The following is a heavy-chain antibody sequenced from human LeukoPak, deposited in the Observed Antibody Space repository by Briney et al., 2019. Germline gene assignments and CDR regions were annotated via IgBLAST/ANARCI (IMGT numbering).Heavy chain of an antibody. CDR3: ASVAKAVAGTLDY. CDR1: GFTFSSYS. Sequence: PGGSLRLSCAASGFTFSSYSMNWVRRAPGKGLEGVSSISSSSSYIYYADSVKGRFTISRDNAKNSLYLQMNSLRAEDTAVYYCASVAKAVAGTLDYWGQGTLVTVSS. CDR2: ISSSSSYI. D-gene: IGHD6-19*01. J-gene: IGHJ4*02. V-gene: IGHV3-21*01.